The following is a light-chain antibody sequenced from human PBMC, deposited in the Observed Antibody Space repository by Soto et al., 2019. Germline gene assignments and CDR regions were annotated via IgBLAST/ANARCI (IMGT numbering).Light chain of an antibody. CDR2: AAA. J-gene: IGKJ3*01. Sequence: EISLTQSPATLSLSPGERATLSCRASQSVQNFFAWYQQKPGQAPRLLIYAAAYRATGVSARLSASGFGTDLTLTISSIEPADFAGYYCRQRGSFPATFGPGTKAHIK. CDR1: QSVQNF. V-gene: IGKV3-11*01. CDR3: RQRGSFPAT.